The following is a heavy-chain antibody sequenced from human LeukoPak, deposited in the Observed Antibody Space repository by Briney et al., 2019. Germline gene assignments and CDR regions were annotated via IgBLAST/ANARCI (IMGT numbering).Heavy chain of an antibody. V-gene: IGHV1-69*13. J-gene: IGHJ6*02. D-gene: IGHD3-22*01. CDR2: IIPIFGTA. CDR1: GGTFSSYA. CDR3: ARGDYYDTRREYYYGMDV. Sequence: SVKVSCKASGGTFSSYAISWGRQAPGQGLEWMGGIIPIFGTANYAQKFQGRVTITADESTSTAYMELSSLRSGDTAVYYCARGDYYDTRREYYYGMDVWGQGTTVTVSS.